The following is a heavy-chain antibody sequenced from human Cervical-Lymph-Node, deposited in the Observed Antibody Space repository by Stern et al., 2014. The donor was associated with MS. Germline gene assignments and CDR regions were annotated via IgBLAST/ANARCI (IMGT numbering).Heavy chain of an antibody. Sequence: QVQLVQSGSELKKPGASVKISCKASGYTFTNYAMNWVRQAPGQRLEWMGWIKTDTGKPTYDPGFTGRFVFSLDTSVSTAYLQISSLKTEDTAVYYCARVPPIHDILDCWGQGTLVSDSS. J-gene: IGHJ4*02. CDR1: GYTFTNYA. CDR3: ARVPPIHDILDC. CDR2: IKTDTGKP. V-gene: IGHV7-4-1*02. D-gene: IGHD3-9*01.